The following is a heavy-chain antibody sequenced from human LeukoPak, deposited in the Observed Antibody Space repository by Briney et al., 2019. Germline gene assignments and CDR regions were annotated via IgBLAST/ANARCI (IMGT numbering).Heavy chain of an antibody. CDR3: IKDRLYDSRGYFDY. Sequence: PGGSLRLSCAVSGFTFDDYAMHWVRQAPGKGLEWVSGISWNSGSIGYTDSVKGRFTISRDNAKNSLYLQMNSLRAEDTALYYCIKDRLYDSRGYFDYWGQGTLVTVSS. V-gene: IGHV3-9*01. D-gene: IGHD3-22*01. J-gene: IGHJ4*02. CDR1: GFTFDDYA. CDR2: ISWNSGSI.